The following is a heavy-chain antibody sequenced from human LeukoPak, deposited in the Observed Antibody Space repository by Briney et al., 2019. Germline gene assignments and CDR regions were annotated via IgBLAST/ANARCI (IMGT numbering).Heavy chain of an antibody. CDR1: GGTFSSYA. J-gene: IGHJ5*02. D-gene: IGHD3-10*01. CDR3: ASWGPVTRITMVRGVIITSWFDP. V-gene: IGHV1-69*13. CDR2: IIPIFGTA. Sequence: ASVKVSCKASGGTFSSYAISWVRQAPGQGLEWMGGIIPIFGTANYAQKFQGRVTITADESTSTAYMELSSLRSEDTAVYYCASWGPVTRITMVRGVIITSWFDPWGQGTLVTVSS.